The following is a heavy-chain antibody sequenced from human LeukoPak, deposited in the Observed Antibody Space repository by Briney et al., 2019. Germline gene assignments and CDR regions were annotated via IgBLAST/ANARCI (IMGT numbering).Heavy chain of an antibody. CDR1: GFTFSSYW. D-gene: IGHD5-12*01. Sequence: RTGGSLRLSCAASGFTFSSYWMSWVRQAPGKGLEWVANIKQDGSEKYYVDSVKGRFTIPRDNAKNSLYLQMNSLRAEDTAVYYCARGDSGYDYAGDYYYMDVWGKGTTVTVSS. V-gene: IGHV3-7*01. CDR2: IKQDGSEK. J-gene: IGHJ6*03. CDR3: ARGDSGYDYAGDYYYMDV.